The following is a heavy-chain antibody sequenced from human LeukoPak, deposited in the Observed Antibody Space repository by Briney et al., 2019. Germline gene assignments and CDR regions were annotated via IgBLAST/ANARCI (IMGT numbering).Heavy chain of an antibody. Sequence: GESLKISCKGSGYSFTSYWIGWVRPMPGKGLGWMGIIYPGDSDTRYSPSFQGQVTISADKSISTAYLQWSSLKASDTAMYYCASPYCGGDCSMGDAFDIWGQGTMVTVSS. CDR1: GYSFTSYW. D-gene: IGHD2-21*02. CDR3: ASPYCGGDCSMGDAFDI. V-gene: IGHV5-51*01. CDR2: IYPGDSDT. J-gene: IGHJ3*02.